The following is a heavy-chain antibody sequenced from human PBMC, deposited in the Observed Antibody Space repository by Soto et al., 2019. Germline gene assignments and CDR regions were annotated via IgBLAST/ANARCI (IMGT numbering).Heavy chain of an antibody. J-gene: IGHJ5*02. CDR2: MYYTGNK. V-gene: IGHV4-39*01. D-gene: IGHD6-6*01. CDR1: GGSIISSTYY. Sequence: SGTMSLTCTVSGGSIISSTYYWDWILQPPGKGLEWIGAMYYTGNKNYNPSLESRVTMSVDTSKNQFSLKLSSVTPTDTAVYYCARRSSSSLGSLFDPWGRGILVTVSS. CDR3: ARRSSSSLGSLFDP.